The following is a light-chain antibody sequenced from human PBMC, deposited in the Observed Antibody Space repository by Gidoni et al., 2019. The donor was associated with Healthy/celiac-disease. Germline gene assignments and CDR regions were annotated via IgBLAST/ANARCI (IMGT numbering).Light chain of an antibody. Sequence: DSQMSHSPSSLSASVGDRVTITCRASQSISSYLNWYQQKPGKAPKLLIYAASSLQSGVPSRFSGSGSGTDFTLTISRLQPEDFATYYCQQSDSTPCTFGQGTKLEIK. CDR3: QQSDSTPCT. CDR1: QSISSY. V-gene: IGKV1-39*01. CDR2: AAS. J-gene: IGKJ2*02.